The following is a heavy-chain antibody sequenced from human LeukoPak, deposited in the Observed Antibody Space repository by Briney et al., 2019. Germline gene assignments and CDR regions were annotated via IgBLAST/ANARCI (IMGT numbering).Heavy chain of an antibody. CDR2: LNKDGSEK. Sequence: PGGSLRLSCAASGFTFNNYWMIWVRQAPGKGLEWVVNLNKDGSEKYYVDSVKGRFTISRDNAKNSLYLQMNSLRAEDTAVYYCVRGPYDYWGQGTLVTASS. J-gene: IGHJ4*02. CDR1: GFTFNNYW. CDR3: VRGPYDY. V-gene: IGHV3-7*01. D-gene: IGHD1-26*01.